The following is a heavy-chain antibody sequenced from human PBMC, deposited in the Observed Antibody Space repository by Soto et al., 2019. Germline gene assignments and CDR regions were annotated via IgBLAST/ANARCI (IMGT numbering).Heavy chain of an antibody. CDR3: AKEIKASIAVAGSDY. Sequence: VQLVESGGGVVQPGRSLRLSCAASGFTFSSYGMHWVRQAPGKGLEWVAVISYDGSNKYYADSVKGRFTISRDNSKNTLYLQMNSLRAEDTAVYYCAKEIKASIAVAGSDYWGQGTLVTVSS. CDR1: GFTFSSYG. D-gene: IGHD6-19*01. CDR2: ISYDGSNK. J-gene: IGHJ4*02. V-gene: IGHV3-30*18.